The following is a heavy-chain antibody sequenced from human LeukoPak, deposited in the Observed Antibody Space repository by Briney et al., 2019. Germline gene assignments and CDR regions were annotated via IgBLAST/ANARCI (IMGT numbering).Heavy chain of an antibody. Sequence: GGSLRLSCATSGFPFSDFSMSWVRQAPGKGLEWISTTNSGGTSTYYAESVKGRFTISRDNSRNTLYLQMSSLRVEDTAVYYCAKQSYARSLGEGGPGTLVSVSS. CDR1: GFPFSDFS. CDR2: TNSGGTST. D-gene: IGHD2-8*01. V-gene: IGHV3-23*01. J-gene: IGHJ4*02. CDR3: AKQSYARSLGE.